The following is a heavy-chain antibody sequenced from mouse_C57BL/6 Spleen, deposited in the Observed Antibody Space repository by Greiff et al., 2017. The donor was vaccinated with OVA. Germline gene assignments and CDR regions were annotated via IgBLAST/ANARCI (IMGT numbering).Heavy chain of an antibody. V-gene: IGHV5-17*01. CDR3: ARHLDYYGSGYAMDY. CDR1: GFTFSDYG. CDR2: ISSGSSTI. D-gene: IGHD1-1*01. Sequence: EVHLVESGGGLVKPGGSLKLSCAASGFTFSDYGMHWVRQAPEKGLEWVAYISSGSSTIYYADTVKGRFTISRDNAKNTLFLQMTSLRSEDTAMYYCARHLDYYGSGYAMDYWGQGTSVTVSS. J-gene: IGHJ4*01.